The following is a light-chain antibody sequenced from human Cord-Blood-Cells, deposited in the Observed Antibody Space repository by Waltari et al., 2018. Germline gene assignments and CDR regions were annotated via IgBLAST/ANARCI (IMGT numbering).Light chain of an antibody. CDR1: QSVRSN. V-gene: IGKV3-15*01. J-gene: IGKJ5*01. Sequence: EIVMTQTPATLSVSPGERATLSCRASQSVRSNSAWYQQKPGQAPRLLIYGASTRSTGIPARFSGSGSGTEFTLTISSLQSEDFAVYYCQQYNNWPPITFGQGTRLEIK. CDR3: QQYNNWPPIT. CDR2: GAS.